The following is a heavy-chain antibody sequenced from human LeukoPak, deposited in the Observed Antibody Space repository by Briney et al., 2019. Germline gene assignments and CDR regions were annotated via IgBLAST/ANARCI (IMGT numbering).Heavy chain of an antibody. CDR2: INPNSGGT. V-gene: IGHV1-2*02. D-gene: IGHD6-19*01. CDR1: GYTFTGYY. Sequence: GASMKVSCKASGYTFTGYYMHWVRQAPGQGLEWMGWINPNSGGTNYAQKFQGRVTMTRDTSISTAYMELSRLRSDDTAVYYCARVRAVAGPEKPWGQGTLVTVSS. CDR3: ARVRAVAGPEKP. J-gene: IGHJ5*02.